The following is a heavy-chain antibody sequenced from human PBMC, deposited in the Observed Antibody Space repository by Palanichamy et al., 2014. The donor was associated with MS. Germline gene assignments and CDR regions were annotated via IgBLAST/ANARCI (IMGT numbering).Heavy chain of an antibody. CDR1: GDSVSSNSAA. V-gene: IGHV6-1*01. CDR3: ARGWALDP. J-gene: IGHJ5*02. CDR2: TYYRSNWSS. Sequence: QVRLQQSGPGLVKPSQTLSLTCAISGDSVSSNSAAWNWIRQSPSRGLEWLGRTYYRSNWSSDYAAFVKGRITINADTSKNQFSLQLTSLTPEDTAVYYCARGWALDPWGQGTLVTVSS. D-gene: IGHD1-26*01.